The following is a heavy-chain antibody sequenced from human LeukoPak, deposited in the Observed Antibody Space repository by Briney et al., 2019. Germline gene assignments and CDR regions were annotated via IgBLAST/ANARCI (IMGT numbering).Heavy chain of an antibody. CDR3: ARYYLGVYFGH. V-gene: IGHV1-2*02. CDR1: GYTFTDYY. CDR2: INPNSGGT. J-gene: IGHJ4*02. Sequence: ASVKVSCKASGYTFTDYYMHWVRQAPGQGLEWMGWINPNSGGTNYAQKFQGRVTMTRDTSISTVYMELSRLRSDDTAVYYCARYYLGVYFGHWGQGTLVTVSS. D-gene: IGHD3-16*01.